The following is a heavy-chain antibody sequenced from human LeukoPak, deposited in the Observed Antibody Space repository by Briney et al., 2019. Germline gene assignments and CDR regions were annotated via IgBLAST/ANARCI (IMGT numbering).Heavy chain of an antibody. CDR2: IIPIFGTA. V-gene: IGHV1-69*13. Sequence: ASVKVSCKASGGTFSSYAISWVRQAPGQGLEWMGGIIPIFGTANYAQKFQGGVTITADESTSTAYMELSSLRSEDTAVYYCASPPPHSSGWYGYYWGQGTLVTVSS. CDR1: GGTFSSYA. D-gene: IGHD6-19*01. J-gene: IGHJ4*02. CDR3: ASPPPHSSGWYGYY.